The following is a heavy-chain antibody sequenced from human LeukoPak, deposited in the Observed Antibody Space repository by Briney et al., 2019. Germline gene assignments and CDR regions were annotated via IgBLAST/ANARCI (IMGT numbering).Heavy chain of an antibody. CDR3: ARHPITPYYFDY. CDR2: IYYSGST. D-gene: IGHD3-10*01. V-gene: IGHV4-59*01. Sequence: KSPETLSLTCTVSGGSISSYYWSWIQQPPGKGLEWIGYIYYSGSTNYNPSLKSRVTISVDTSKNQFSLKLSSVTAADTAVYYCARHPITPYYFDYWGQGTLVTVSS. J-gene: IGHJ4*02. CDR1: GGSISSYY.